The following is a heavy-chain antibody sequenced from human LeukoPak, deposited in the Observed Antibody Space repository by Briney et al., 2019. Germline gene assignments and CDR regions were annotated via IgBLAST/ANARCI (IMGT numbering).Heavy chain of an antibody. D-gene: IGHD2-2*02. CDR2: ISNDGWHI. CDR1: GFTFSTFT. V-gene: IGHV3-21*06. CDR3: AKDPGFCTSTFCYTNY. Sequence: PGGSLRLSCAASGFTFSTFTMNWVRQAPGKGLEWVSSISNDGWHIYYGDSVKGRFTISRDNAKNSLYLQMNSLRVEDTAVYYCAKDPGFCTSTFCYTNYWGQGTMVTVSS. J-gene: IGHJ4*02.